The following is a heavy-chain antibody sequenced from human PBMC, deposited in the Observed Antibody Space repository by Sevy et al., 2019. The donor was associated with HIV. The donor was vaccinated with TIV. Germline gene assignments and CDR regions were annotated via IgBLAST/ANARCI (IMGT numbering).Heavy chain of an antibody. J-gene: IGHJ4*02. D-gene: IGHD6-13*01. CDR3: ASDITSNWLFFDY. CDR2: MYYSGST. Sequence: SETLSLTCAVSGYSISSRYYWGWVRQPPGKGLEWIECMYYSGSTYYNPSLRSRVTISLDTSENQFSLKLTSVTAADTAVYYCASDITSNWLFFDYWGQGILVTVSS. V-gene: IGHV4-38-2*01. CDR1: GYSISSRYY.